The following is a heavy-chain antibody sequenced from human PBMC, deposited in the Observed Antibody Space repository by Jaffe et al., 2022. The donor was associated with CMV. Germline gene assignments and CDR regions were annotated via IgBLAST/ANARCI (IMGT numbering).Heavy chain of an antibody. CDR1: GGSISSYY. J-gene: IGHJ4*02. D-gene: IGHD3-22*01. CDR2: IYYSGST. Sequence: QVQLQESGPGLVKPSETLSLTCTVSGGSISSYYWSWIRQPPGKGLEWIGYIYYSGSTNYNPSLKSRVTISVDTSKNQFSLKLSSVTAADTAVYYCARLVPGYYYDSSGYFRGFDYWGQGTLVTVSS. V-gene: IGHV4-59*01. CDR3: ARLVPGYYYDSSGYFRGFDY.